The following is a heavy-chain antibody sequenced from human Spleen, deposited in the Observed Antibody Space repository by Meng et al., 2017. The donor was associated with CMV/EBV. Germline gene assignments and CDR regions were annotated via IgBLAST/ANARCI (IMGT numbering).Heavy chain of an antibody. CDR1: GFTFTNYA. Sequence: GGSLRLSCAASGFTFTNYAMAWVRQAPGKGLEWVSGISGSGGSTYYADSVKGRFTISRDNSKNTLYLQMKSLRVEDTAIYYCAKFVYLEPPIAPLYGMDVWGQGTTVTVSS. CDR3: AKFVYLEPPIAPLYGMDV. J-gene: IGHJ6*02. D-gene: IGHD1-1*01. V-gene: IGHV3-23*01. CDR2: ISGSGGST.